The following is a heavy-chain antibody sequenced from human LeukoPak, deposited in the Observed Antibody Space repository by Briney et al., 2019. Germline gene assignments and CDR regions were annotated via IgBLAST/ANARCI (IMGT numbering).Heavy chain of an antibody. CDR1: GFTFSSYG. V-gene: IGHV3-33*01. J-gene: IGHJ4*02. D-gene: IGHD3-10*01. CDR3: ARSSFMVRGVSFDY. CDR2: IWYDGSNK. Sequence: PGGSMRLSCAVYGFTFSSYGMHWVRQAPGKGLEWVAVIWYDGSNKYYADSVKGRFTISRDNSKNTLYLQMNSLRAEDTAVYYCARSSFMVRGVSFDYWGQGALVTVSS.